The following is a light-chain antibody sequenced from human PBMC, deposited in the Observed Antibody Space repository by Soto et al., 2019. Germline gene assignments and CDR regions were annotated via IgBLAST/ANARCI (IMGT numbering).Light chain of an antibody. V-gene: IGLV2-8*01. CDR1: SSDVGAYNY. CDR3: TSYAGSNIWV. CDR2: EVS. Sequence: QYALTQPPSASGSPGQSVTISCTGTSSDVGAYNYVSWYQQYPGKAPKLMIYEVSKRPSGVPDRFSGSKSGKTASLTVSGLQPEDEADYYCTSYAGSNIWVFGGGPQLTVL. J-gene: IGLJ3*02.